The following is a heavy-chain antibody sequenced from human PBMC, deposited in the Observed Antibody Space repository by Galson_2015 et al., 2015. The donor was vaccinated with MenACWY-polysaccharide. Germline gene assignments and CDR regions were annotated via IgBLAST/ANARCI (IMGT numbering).Heavy chain of an antibody. D-gene: IGHD6-13*01. J-gene: IGHJ4*02. CDR3: AKVGPRSSWTMGLDY. V-gene: IGHV3-23*01. Sequence: SLRLSCAASGFSFSAYGMSWVRQAPGRGLEWVSGSGSGGGLYYADSVKGRFTVSWDNSKNTLYLQMNSLRAEDTAVYYCAKVGPRSSWTMGLDYWGQGTLVTVSS. CDR2: SGSGGGL. CDR1: GFSFSAYG.